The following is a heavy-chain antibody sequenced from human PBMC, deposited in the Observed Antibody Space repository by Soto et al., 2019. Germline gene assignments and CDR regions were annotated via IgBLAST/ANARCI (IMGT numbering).Heavy chain of an antibody. V-gene: IGHV1-69*13. J-gene: IGHJ4*02. CDR1: GGTFSSYA. CDR3: AIFTEYFDY. Sequence: SVKVSCKASGGTFSSYAISWVRQAPGQGLEWKGGIIPIFGTANYAQKFQGRVTITADESTSTAYMELSSLSSEDTAVYYCAIFTEYFDYWGQGTLVTAS. CDR2: IIPIFGTA.